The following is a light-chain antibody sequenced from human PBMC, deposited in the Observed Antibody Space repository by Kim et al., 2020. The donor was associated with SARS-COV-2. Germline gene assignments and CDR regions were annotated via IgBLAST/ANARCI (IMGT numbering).Light chain of an antibody. V-gene: IGKV4-1*01. CDR3: QQYYITPRT. CDR1: QSVLYSSNDKNY. CDR2: WAS. Sequence: DIVMTQSPDSLAISLGERAAINCKSSQSVLYSSNDKNYLAWYQQKPVQPPKLLIYWASTRDSGVPNRFSGSGSGTGFTLTISRLQAEDVAVYYCQQYYITPRTFGQGTKVDIK. J-gene: IGKJ1*01.